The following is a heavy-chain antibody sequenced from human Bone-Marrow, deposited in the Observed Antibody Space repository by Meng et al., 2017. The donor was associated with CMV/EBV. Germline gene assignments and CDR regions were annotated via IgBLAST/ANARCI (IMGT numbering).Heavy chain of an antibody. Sequence: GESLKISCAASGFTFSSYWMSWVRQAPGKGLEWVANIKEDGSEKYYVDSVKGRFIISRDNAKNSLYLQMNSLRAGDTAVYYCARGYYDSSGYYGLDAFDIWGQGTMVTVSS. J-gene: IGHJ3*02. D-gene: IGHD3-22*01. CDR3: ARGYYDSSGYYGLDAFDI. CDR2: IKEDGSEK. V-gene: IGHV3-7*04. CDR1: GFTFSSYW.